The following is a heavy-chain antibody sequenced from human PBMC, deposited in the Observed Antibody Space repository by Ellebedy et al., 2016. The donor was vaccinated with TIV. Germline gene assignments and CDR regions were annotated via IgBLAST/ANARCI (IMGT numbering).Heavy chain of an antibody. Sequence: GESLKISCAASGFTFSSYAMSWVRQAPGKGLEWVSGISGSGGSTYYADSVKGRFTISRDTSKNTLSLQMDSLRVDDTAIYYCAKDHRSRGWPAFDCWGQGTLVTVSS. J-gene: IGHJ4*02. D-gene: IGHD6-19*01. CDR1: GFTFSSYA. CDR2: ISGSGGST. V-gene: IGHV3-23*01. CDR3: AKDHRSRGWPAFDC.